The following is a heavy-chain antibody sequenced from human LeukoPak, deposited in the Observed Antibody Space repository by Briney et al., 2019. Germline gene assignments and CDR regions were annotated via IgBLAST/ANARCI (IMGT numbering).Heavy chain of an antibody. D-gene: IGHD3-3*01. Sequence: ASVKVSCKASGYTFTSYDINWVRQATGQGLEWMGWMNPNCGNTGYAQKFQGRVTMTRNTSISTAYMELSSLRSEDTAVYYCARGSFWSGYSDEYYMDVWGKGTTVTVSS. J-gene: IGHJ6*03. V-gene: IGHV1-8*01. CDR2: MNPNCGNT. CDR3: ARGSFWSGYSDEYYMDV. CDR1: GYTFTSYD.